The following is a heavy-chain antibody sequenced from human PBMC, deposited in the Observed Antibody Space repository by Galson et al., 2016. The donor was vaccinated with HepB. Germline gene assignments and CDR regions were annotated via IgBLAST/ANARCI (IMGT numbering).Heavy chain of an antibody. CDR1: GFTFSSYA. CDR2: IGSNGIAK. D-gene: IGHD4-17*01. Sequence: SLRLSCAGSGFTFSSYAMNWVRQAPGKTLEYVSAIGSNGIAKYYAESVKGRFAISRDNSKNTLYLQMSSLSTEDTAVYYCVSWFDYGDLLSWGQGTLVTVSS. CDR3: VSWFDYGDLLS. V-gene: IGHV3-64D*06. J-gene: IGHJ5*02.